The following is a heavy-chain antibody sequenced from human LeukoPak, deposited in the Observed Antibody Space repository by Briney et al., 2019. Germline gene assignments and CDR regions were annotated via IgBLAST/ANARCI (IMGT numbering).Heavy chain of an antibody. V-gene: IGHV4-39*07. Sequence: ASETLSLTCTVSGGSISSSSYYWGWIRQPPGKGLEWIGSIYYSGSTYYNPSLKSRVTISVDTSKNQFSLRLSSVTAADTAVYYCARRYCSSTSCHLDIWGQGTMVTVSS. J-gene: IGHJ3*02. D-gene: IGHD2-2*01. CDR3: ARRYCSSTSCHLDI. CDR2: IYYSGST. CDR1: GGSISSSSYY.